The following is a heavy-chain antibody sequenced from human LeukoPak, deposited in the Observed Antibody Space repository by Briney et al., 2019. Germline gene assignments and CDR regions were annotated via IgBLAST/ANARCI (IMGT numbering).Heavy chain of an antibody. CDR2: INHSGST. J-gene: IGHJ4*02. V-gene: IGHV4-34*01. CDR3: ARGPRFICSSTSCYGRGYFDY. CDR1: GGSFSGYY. D-gene: IGHD2-2*01. Sequence: PSETLSLTCAVYGGSFSGYYWSWIRQPPGKGLEWIGEINHSGSTNYNPSLKSRVTISVDTSKNQFSLKLSSVTAADTAVYYCARGPRFICSSTSCYGRGYFDYWGQGTLVTVSS.